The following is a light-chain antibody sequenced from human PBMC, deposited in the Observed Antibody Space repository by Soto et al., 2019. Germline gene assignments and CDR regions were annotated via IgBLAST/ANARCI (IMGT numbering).Light chain of an antibody. CDR3: QKYASAPT. CDR2: SAS. J-gene: IGKJ1*01. V-gene: IGKV1-27*01. Sequence: DIQMTQSPSSLSASVGDRVTITCRPSRGIGNALAWYQQKPGTVPKLLIHSASTLQSGVPSRFSGSGSGTDFTLTISSLQPEDVASYYCQKYASAPTFGPGHKVEIK. CDR1: RGIGNA.